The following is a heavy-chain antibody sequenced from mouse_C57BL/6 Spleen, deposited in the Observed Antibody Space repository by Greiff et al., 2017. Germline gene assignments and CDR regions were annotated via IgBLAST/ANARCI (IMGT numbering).Heavy chain of an antibody. V-gene: IGHV1-39*01. CDR2: INPNYGTT. CDR1: GYSFTDYN. D-gene: IGHD3-2*02. CDR3: ASGRIDSSGLWFAY. J-gene: IGHJ3*01. Sequence: EVQLQQSGPELVKPGASVKISCKASGYSFTDYNMNWVKQSNGKSLEWIGVINPNYGTTSYNQKFQGKATLTVDQSSSTAYMQLNSLTSEDSAVYYGASGRIDSSGLWFAYWGQGTLVTVSA.